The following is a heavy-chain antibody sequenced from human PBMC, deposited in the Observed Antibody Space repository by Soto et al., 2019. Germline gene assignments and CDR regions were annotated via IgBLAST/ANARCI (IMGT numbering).Heavy chain of an antibody. J-gene: IGHJ4*02. V-gene: IGHV3-23*01. CDR3: AKDRYCSSTSCYAGLDY. CDR2: ISGSGGST. CDR1: GFPFSGYA. Sequence: EVQLLESGGGLVQPGGSLRLSCAASGFPFSGYAMTWVRQAPGKGLEWVSSISGSGGSTYYADSVKGRFTISRDSSKNTLYLQMNSLRAEDTALYYCAKDRYCSSTSCYAGLDYWGQGTLVTVSS. D-gene: IGHD2-2*01.